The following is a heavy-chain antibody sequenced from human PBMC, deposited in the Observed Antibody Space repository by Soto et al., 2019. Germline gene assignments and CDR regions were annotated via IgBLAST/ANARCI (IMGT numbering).Heavy chain of an antibody. D-gene: IGHD3-10*01. CDR2: INHSGST. CDR1: GGSFSGYY. V-gene: IGHV4-34*01. CDR3: ARGYGSGSPSPHYGMDV. Sequence: QVQLQQWGAGLLKPSETLSLTCAVYGGSFSGYYWSWIRQPPGKGLEWIGEINHSGSTNYNPSLKSRVTISVDRSKNQFSLKLSSVTAADTAVYYCARGYGSGSPSPHYGMDVSGQGTTMTVSS. J-gene: IGHJ6*02.